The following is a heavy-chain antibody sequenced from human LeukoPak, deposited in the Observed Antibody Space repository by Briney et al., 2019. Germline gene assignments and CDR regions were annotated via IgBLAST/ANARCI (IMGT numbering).Heavy chain of an antibody. V-gene: IGHV1-2*02. Sequence: ASVKVSCKASGYTFTGYYMHWARQAPGQGLEWMGWINPNSGGTNYAQKFQGRVTMTRDTSISTAYMELSRLRSDDTAVYYCARENCSSTSCYTYFDYWGQGTLVTVSS. CDR2: INPNSGGT. J-gene: IGHJ4*02. CDR1: GYTFTGYY. CDR3: ARENCSSTSCYTYFDY. D-gene: IGHD2-2*01.